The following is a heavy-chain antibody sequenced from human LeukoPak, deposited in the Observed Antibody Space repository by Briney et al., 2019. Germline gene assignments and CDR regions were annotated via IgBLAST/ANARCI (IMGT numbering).Heavy chain of an antibody. D-gene: IGHD3-16*01. CDR1: GGSISSYY. J-gene: IGHJ6*03. CDR3: ARGRGSLGGYYYYMDV. CDR2: IYYSGTT. V-gene: IGHV4-59*12. Sequence: SETLSLTCTVSGGSISSYYWSWIRQPPGKGLEWIGYIYYSGTTNNNPSLKSRVTISVDTSKNQFSLKLSSVTAADTAVYYCARGRGSLGGYYYYMDVWGKGTTVTVSS.